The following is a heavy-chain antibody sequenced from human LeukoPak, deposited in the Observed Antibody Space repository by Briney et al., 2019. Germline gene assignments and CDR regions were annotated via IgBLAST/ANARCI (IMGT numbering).Heavy chain of an antibody. V-gene: IGHV3-30*03. D-gene: IGHD1-14*01. CDR2: ISYDGSNK. Sequence: GRSLRLSCAASGFTFSSYGMHWVRQAPGKGLEWVAVISYDGSNKYYADSVKGRFTISRDNSKNTLYLQMNSLRAEDTAVYYCAGMTTRSLEICYWGQGTLVTVSS. CDR1: GFTFSSYG. J-gene: IGHJ4*02. CDR3: AGMTTRSLEICY.